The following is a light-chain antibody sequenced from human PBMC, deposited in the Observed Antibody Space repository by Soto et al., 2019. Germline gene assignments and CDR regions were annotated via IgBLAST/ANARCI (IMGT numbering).Light chain of an antibody. CDR1: QSVSSN. J-gene: IGKJ2*01. Sequence: IELPESPGSCSLSPGTTATLSGRASQSVSSNLAWYQQKPGQAPRLLINAASSRATGIPDRFRGSGSATDFTLTISRLEPEDSAVYFCQHYGPSPPHTFGQGTKVDI. CDR2: AAS. V-gene: IGKV3-20*01. CDR3: QHYGPSPPHT.